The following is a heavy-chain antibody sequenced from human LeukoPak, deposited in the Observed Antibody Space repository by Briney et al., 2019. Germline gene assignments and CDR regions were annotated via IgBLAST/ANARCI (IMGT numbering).Heavy chain of an antibody. D-gene: IGHD3-16*01. V-gene: IGHV3-23*01. CDR2: LSGSGGST. CDR3: AKALGGYDFDY. J-gene: IGHJ4*02. Sequence: GGSLRLSCAASGFTFRSYGMSWVRQAPGKGLEWVSSLSGSGGSTYYADSVKGRFTISRDNSKNTLFLHMNSLRAEDTAVYYCAKALGGYDFDYWGQGTLVTVSS. CDR1: GFTFRSYG.